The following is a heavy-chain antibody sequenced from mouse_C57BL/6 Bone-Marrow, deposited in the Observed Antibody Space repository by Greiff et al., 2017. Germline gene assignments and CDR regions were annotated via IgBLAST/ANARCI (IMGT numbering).Heavy chain of an antibody. CDR2: IDPANGNT. V-gene: IGHV14-3*01. J-gene: IGHJ3*01. Sequence: DVKLVESVAELVRPGASVKLSCTASGFNIKNTYMHWVKQRPEQGLEWIGRIDPANGNTKYAPKFQGKATITADTSSNTAYLQLSSLTSEDTAIYYCARGDLYGSSPWFAYWGQGTLVTVSA. CDR1: GFNIKNTY. D-gene: IGHD1-1*01. CDR3: ARGDLYGSSPWFAY.